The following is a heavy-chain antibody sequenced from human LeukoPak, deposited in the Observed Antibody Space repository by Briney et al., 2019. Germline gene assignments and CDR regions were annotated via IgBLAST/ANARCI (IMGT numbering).Heavy chain of an antibody. V-gene: IGHV4-39*07. D-gene: IGHD3-22*01. Sequence: SETLSLTCTVSGGSISSSSYYWGWIRQPPGKGLEWIGSIYYSGSTYYNPSLKSRVTISVDTSKNQFSLKLSSVTAADTAVYYCARSSTVRGYDSSGFYWGQGTLVTVSS. J-gene: IGHJ4*02. CDR1: GGSISSSSYY. CDR2: IYYSGST. CDR3: ARSSTVRGYDSSGFY.